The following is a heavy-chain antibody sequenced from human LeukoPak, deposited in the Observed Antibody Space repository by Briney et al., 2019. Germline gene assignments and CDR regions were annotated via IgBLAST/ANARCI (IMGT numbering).Heavy chain of an antibody. J-gene: IGHJ4*02. CDR1: GFTFSSYS. CDR2: ISSSSSYI. D-gene: IGHD1-26*01. Sequence: GGSLRLSCAASGFTFSSYSMNWVRQAPGKGLEWVSSISSSSSYIYYADSVKGRFTISRDNAKNSLHLQMNSLRAEDTAVYYCARSPGELQYYFDYWGQGTLVTVSS. V-gene: IGHV3-21*01. CDR3: ARSPGELQYYFDY.